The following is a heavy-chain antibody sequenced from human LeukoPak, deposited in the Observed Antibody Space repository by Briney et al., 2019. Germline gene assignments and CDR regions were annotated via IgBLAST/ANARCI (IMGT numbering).Heavy chain of an antibody. J-gene: IGHJ4*02. Sequence: GGSLRLSCAASGFTFSSYGMHWVRQAPGKGLEWVALISYDGSNKYYADSVKGRFTISRDNSKNTLYLQMNSLRAEDTAVYYCAKRGDYGGNSPFDYWGQGTLVTVSS. CDR1: GFTFSSYG. CDR3: AKRGDYGGNSPFDY. V-gene: IGHV3-30*18. D-gene: IGHD4-23*01. CDR2: ISYDGSNK.